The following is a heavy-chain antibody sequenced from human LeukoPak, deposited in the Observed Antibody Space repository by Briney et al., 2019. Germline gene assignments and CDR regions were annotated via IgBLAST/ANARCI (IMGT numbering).Heavy chain of an antibody. D-gene: IGHD6-13*01. CDR1: GGSFSSYY. V-gene: IGHV4-34*01. CDR2: INHSGGT. CDR3: ARHRRIAAAGTGFDP. Sequence: KPSETLSLTCAVYGGSFSSYYWGWIRQPPGKGLEWIGEINHSGGTNYNPSLKSRVAISVDTPKNQFSLKLSSVTAADTAVYYCARHRRIAAAGTGFDPWGQGTLVTVSS. J-gene: IGHJ5*02.